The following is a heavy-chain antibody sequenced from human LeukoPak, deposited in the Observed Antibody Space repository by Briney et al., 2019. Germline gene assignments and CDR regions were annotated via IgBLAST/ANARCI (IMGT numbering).Heavy chain of an antibody. V-gene: IGHV4-4*09. D-gene: IGHD1-26*01. CDR1: GGSISSYY. J-gene: IGHJ4*02. Sequence: SETLSLTCTVSGGSISSYYWSWIRQPPGKGLEWIGYIYTSGSTNYNPSLKSRVTISVDTSKNQFSLKLSSVTAADTAVYYCARRSGSTQVFDYWGQGTLVTVSS. CDR2: IYTSGST. CDR3: ARRSGSTQVFDY.